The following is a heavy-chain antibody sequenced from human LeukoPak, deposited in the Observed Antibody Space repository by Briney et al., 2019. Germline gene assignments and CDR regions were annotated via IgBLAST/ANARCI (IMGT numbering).Heavy chain of an antibody. D-gene: IGHD5-12*01. CDR3: ARDTGGYDWVRYYFDY. J-gene: IGHJ4*02. Sequence: ASVKVSCKASGYTFTSYAMHWVRQAPGQRLEWMGWINAGNGNTKYSQKFQGRVTITRDTSASTAYMELSSLRPEDTAVYYCARDTGGYDWVRYYFDYWGQGTLVTVSS. CDR1: GYTFTSYA. CDR2: INAGNGNT. V-gene: IGHV1-3*01.